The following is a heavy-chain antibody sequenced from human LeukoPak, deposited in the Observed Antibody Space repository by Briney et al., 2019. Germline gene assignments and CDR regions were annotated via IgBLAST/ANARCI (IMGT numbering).Heavy chain of an antibody. J-gene: IGHJ4*02. CDR1: GFTFSSYG. CDR2: IWYDGSNK. D-gene: IGHD6-13*01. V-gene: IGHV3-33*06. CDR3: AKAPGMYSSSPGDH. Sequence: GGSLRLSCAASGFTFSSYGMRWVRQAPGKGLEWVAVIWYDGSNKYYADSVKGRFTISRDNSKNTLYLQMNSLRAEDTAVYYCAKAPGMYSSSPGDHWGQGTLVTVSS.